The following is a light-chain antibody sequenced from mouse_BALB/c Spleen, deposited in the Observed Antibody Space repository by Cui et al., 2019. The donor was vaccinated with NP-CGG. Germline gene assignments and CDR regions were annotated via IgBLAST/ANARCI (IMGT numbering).Light chain of an antibody. CDR1: TGAVTTRNY. Sequence: QAVGTQEPALTTSPGETVTLTCRSSTGAVTTRNYANWVQEKPDHLFTGLIGGTNNRAPGVPARFSGSLIGDKAALTITGAQTEDEAIYFCALWYSNHWVFGGGTKLTVL. CDR3: ALWYSNHWV. CDR2: GTN. V-gene: IGLV1*01. J-gene: IGLJ1*01.